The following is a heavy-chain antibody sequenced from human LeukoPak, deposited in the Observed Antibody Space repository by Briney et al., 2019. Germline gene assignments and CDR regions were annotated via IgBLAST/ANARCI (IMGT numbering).Heavy chain of an antibody. V-gene: IGHV3-30*18. D-gene: IGHD2-21*01. CDR2: ISYDGSNK. J-gene: IGHJ4*02. CDR1: GFTFSSYG. CDR3: AKDMGILWWCLGD. Sequence: PGGSLRLSCAASGFTFSSYGMHWVRQAPGKGLEWVAVISYDGSNKYYADSVKGRFTISRDNSKNTLYLQMNSLRAEDTAVYYCAKDMGILWWCLGDWGQGTLVTVSS.